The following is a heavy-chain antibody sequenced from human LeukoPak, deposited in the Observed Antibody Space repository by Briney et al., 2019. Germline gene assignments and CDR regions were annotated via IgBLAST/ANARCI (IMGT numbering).Heavy chain of an antibody. CDR2: IYYSGST. D-gene: IGHD2-2*02. CDR1: GGSISSYY. V-gene: IGHV4-59*01. J-gene: IGHJ4*02. Sequence: PSETLSLTCTVSGGSISSYYWSWIRQPPGKGLEWIGYIYYSGSTNYNPSLKSRVTISVDTSKNRFSLKLSSVTAADTAVYYCARAAVETYCSSTSCYMPGFDYWGQGTLVTVSS. CDR3: ARAAVETYCSSTSCYMPGFDY.